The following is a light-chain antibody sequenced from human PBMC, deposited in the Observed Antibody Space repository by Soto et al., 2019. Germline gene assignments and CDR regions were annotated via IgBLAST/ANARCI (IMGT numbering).Light chain of an antibody. Sequence: DIQLTQSPSSLSPSVGDRVTITCRGSQIISSWLAWYQQKPGKAPKFLISKTSHLESGVPSRFSGSGSGTEFTLTISSLQPDDSATYYCQYYNNYCWTFGQGTKVETK. V-gene: IGKV1-5*03. CDR3: QYYNNYCWT. CDR2: KTS. CDR1: QIISSW. J-gene: IGKJ1*01.